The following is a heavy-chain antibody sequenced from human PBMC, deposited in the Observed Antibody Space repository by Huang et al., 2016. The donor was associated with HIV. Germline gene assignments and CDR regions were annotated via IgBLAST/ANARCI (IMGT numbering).Heavy chain of an antibody. Sequence: QVQLQLSGPGLLKPSQTLSLTCAISGDSVSSNSATWNWLRQSPSIGLEWVGRTYYRSKWFNDYPLSGKSRITINSDTSKNQFSRQLNSVTPEDTAVYYCARGRTHYYDSSGNFWTLNDAFEIWGQGTTVTVSS. J-gene: IGHJ3*02. V-gene: IGHV6-1*02. CDR2: TYYRSKWFN. CDR1: GDSVSSNSAT. CDR3: ARGRTHYYDSSGNFWTLNDAFEI. D-gene: IGHD3-22*01.